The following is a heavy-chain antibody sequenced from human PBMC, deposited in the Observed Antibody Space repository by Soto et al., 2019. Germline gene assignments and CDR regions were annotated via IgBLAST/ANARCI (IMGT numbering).Heavy chain of an antibody. D-gene: IGHD3-10*01. CDR3: ARGPGGVGDFSLDY. J-gene: IGHJ4*02. Sequence: QVQLQESGPGLVKPSETLSLSCGVSGGSISQYYWSWIRQPAGKGLEWIGRIYSGGSTNYNPSLESRVTMSVDTSKNQCSLKSGAVTAADTAVYYCARGPGGVGDFSLDYWGQGTLVTVSS. V-gene: IGHV4-4*07. CDR2: IYSGGST. CDR1: GGSISQYY.